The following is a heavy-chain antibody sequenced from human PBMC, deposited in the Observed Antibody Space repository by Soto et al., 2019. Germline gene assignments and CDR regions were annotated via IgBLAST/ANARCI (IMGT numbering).Heavy chain of an antibody. CDR3: ARGGHWAADY. Sequence: EVQLVESGGGLVQPGRSLRLSCAASGFTFDDYAMHWVRQVPGKGLEWVSGINWNSGSIGYGDSVKGRFAISRDNAKNSLHLQMNSLSAEDTAFYYCARGGHWAADYWGQGTPVTVSS. D-gene: IGHD7-27*01. CDR1: GFTFDDYA. CDR2: INWNSGSI. J-gene: IGHJ4*02. V-gene: IGHV3-9*01.